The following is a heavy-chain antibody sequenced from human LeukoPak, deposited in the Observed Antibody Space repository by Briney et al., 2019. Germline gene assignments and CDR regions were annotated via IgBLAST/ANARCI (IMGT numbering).Heavy chain of an antibody. J-gene: IGHJ4*01. D-gene: IGHD3-22*01. Sequence: SETLCLTCTVSGSSINNNFWTWIRQPPGKGLEWIGYIYSSGSANYNPSIKSRVIISGDTSKNQISLKLTSVTAADTAVYFCARHRDYYDTWGRGTLVTVSS. CDR1: GSSINNNF. V-gene: IGHV4-59*08. CDR3: ARHRDYYDT. CDR2: IYSSGSA.